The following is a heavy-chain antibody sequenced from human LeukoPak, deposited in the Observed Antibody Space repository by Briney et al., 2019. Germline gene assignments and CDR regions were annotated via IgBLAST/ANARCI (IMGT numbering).Heavy chain of an antibody. J-gene: IGHJ2*01. Sequence: AASVKVSCKASGYTFTSYDISWVRQAPGQGLEWMGGIIPIFGTANYAQKFQGRVTITADESTSTAYMELSSLRSEDTAVYYCARELREHTSLGFDLWGRGTLVTVSS. V-gene: IGHV1-69*13. D-gene: IGHD1/OR15-1a*01. CDR3: ARELREHTSLGFDL. CDR1: GYTFTSYD. CDR2: IIPIFGTA.